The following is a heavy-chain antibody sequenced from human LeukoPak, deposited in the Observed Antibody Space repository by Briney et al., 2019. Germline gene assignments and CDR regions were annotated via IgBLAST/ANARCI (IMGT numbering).Heavy chain of an antibody. V-gene: IGHV3-53*05. J-gene: IGHJ4*02. CDR3: VKGRCSGSSCYGGDY. D-gene: IGHD2-2*01. CDR2: IYSGGST. Sequence: GGSLRLSCAASGFTVSSNYMSWVRQAPGKGLEWVSIIYSGGSTDYADSVKGRFTISRDNSKNTLYLQMSSLRAEDTAVYYCVKGRCSGSSCYGGDYWGQGTLVTVSS. CDR1: GFTVSSNY.